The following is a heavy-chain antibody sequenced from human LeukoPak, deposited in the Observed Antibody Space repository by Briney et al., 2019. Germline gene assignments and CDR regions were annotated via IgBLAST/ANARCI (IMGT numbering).Heavy chain of an antibody. V-gene: IGHV4-61*02. Sequence: SETLSLTCTVSCGSISSGNYYWSWIRQPAGKGLEWIGRMYTSGSTNYNPSLKSRVTISVDTSKNQFSLKLSSVTAADTAVYYCARVVGGEGFFDYWGQGTLVTVSS. CDR2: MYTSGST. CDR1: CGSISSGNYY. D-gene: IGHD1-26*01. CDR3: ARVVGGEGFFDY. J-gene: IGHJ4*02.